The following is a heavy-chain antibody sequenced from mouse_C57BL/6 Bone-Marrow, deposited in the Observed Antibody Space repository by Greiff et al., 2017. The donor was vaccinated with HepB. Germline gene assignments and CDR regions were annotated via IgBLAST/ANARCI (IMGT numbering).Heavy chain of an antibody. J-gene: IGHJ3*01. V-gene: IGHV5-9-1*02. CDR1: GFTFSSYA. CDR3: TREDDYAAWFAY. CDR2: ISSGGDYI. Sequence: EVKVVESGEGLVKPGGSLKLSCAASGFTFSSYAMSWVRQTPEKRLEWVAYISSGGDYIYYADTVKGRFTISRDNARNTLYLQMSSLKSEDTAMYYCTREDDYAAWFAYWGQGTLVTVSA. D-gene: IGHD2-4*01.